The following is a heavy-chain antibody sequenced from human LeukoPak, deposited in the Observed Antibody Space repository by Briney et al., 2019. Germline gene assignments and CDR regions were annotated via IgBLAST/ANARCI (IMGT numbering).Heavy chain of an antibody. CDR3: TRFISRDGDYSAY. CDR1: GFTVSRNY. Sequence: PGGSLRLSCAASGFTVSRNYMSWVRQAPGKGLEWVSVLYSDGSTYHADSVKGRFTISRDNSKNTLYLQMNSLRAEDTAVYYCTRFISRDGDYSAYWGQGTLVTVSS. CDR2: LYSDGST. V-gene: IGHV3-53*01. D-gene: IGHD3-10*01. J-gene: IGHJ4*02.